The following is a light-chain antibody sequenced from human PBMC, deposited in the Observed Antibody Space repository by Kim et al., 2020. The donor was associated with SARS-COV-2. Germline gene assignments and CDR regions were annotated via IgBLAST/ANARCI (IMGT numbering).Light chain of an antibody. J-gene: IGKJ2*03. CDR1: QDISDS. CDR3: QQYKSLLYS. Sequence: IQMTQSPSSLSASLGDGVTITCQASQDISDSLNWFQQKPGKAPQLLIYDASFLETGVPSRFSGSGSGTHFNFTISNLQAEDIATYYCQQYKSLLYSFGQGTKLEI. CDR2: DAS. V-gene: IGKV1-33*01.